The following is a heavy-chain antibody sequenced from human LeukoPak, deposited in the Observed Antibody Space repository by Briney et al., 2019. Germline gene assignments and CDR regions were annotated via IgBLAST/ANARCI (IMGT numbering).Heavy chain of an antibody. V-gene: IGHV3-48*01. D-gene: IGHD5/OR15-5a*01. CDR1: GFTFSNYS. CDR3: ARKAKISVNFDY. J-gene: IGHJ4*02. Sequence: GGSLRLSCAASGFTFSNYSMNWDRQAPGKGLEWVSYISSSGSTIYYADSVKGRFTFSRDNAKNSLYLQMNNLRAEDTAVYYCARKAKISVNFDYWGQGTLVTVSS. CDR2: ISSSGSTI.